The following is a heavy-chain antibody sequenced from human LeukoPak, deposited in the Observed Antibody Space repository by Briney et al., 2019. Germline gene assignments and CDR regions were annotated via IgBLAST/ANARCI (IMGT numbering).Heavy chain of an antibody. Sequence: RGASVKVSCKASGYTFTGYYMHWVRQAPGQGLEWMGRINPNSGGTNYAQKFQGRVTMTRDTSISTAYMELGRLRSDDTAVYYCASFRVGATANTYWGQGTLVTVSS. CDR1: GYTFTGYY. CDR2: INPNSGGT. D-gene: IGHD1-26*01. CDR3: ASFRVGATANTY. J-gene: IGHJ4*02. V-gene: IGHV1-2*06.